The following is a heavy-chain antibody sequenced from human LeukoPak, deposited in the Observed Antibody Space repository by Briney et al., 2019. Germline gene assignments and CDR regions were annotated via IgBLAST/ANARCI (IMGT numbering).Heavy chain of an antibody. Sequence: GGSLRLSCTASGFAFSVYAMTWLRQPPGKGLEWVSTINANSGTTSYAASVRGRFTISRDNSKNTLYLQLSTLRADDTATYYCAKPISGGLAVTADWFHPWGQGALVVVSS. J-gene: IGHJ5*01. D-gene: IGHD6-19*01. CDR2: INANSGTT. V-gene: IGHV3-23*01. CDR3: AKPISGGLAVTADWFHP. CDR1: GFAFSVYA.